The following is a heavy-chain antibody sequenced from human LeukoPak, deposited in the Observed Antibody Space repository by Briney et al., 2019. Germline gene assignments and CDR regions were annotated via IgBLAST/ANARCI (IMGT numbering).Heavy chain of an antibody. J-gene: IGHJ4*02. V-gene: IGHV5-51*01. CDR2: IYPGDSNT. CDR1: GYSFTTNW. Sequence: GESLKISCKGSGYSFTTNWIGWVRQMPGEGLEWMGIIYPGDSNTRYSPSFQGQVTISADKSISTAYLQWSSLKASDTAMYYCVTYSGSQTDGFDYWGQGTLVTVSS. D-gene: IGHD1-26*01. CDR3: VTYSGSQTDGFDY.